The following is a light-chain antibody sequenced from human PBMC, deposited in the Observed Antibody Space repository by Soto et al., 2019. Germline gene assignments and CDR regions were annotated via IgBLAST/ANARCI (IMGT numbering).Light chain of an antibody. Sequence: QSVLTQPASVSGSPGQSITISCAGTSSDVVGYTYVSWYQQHPGKAPKLMIYDVSNRPSGVSNRFSGSKSGNTASLTISGLQAEDEADYYCTSYTSSSTPYVFGGGTQLTVL. CDR2: DVS. CDR3: TSYTSSSTPYV. V-gene: IGLV2-14*01. CDR1: SSDVVGYTY. J-gene: IGLJ7*01.